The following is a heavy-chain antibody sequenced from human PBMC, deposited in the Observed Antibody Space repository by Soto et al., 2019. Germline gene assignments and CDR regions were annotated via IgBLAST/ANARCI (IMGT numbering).Heavy chain of an antibody. CDR2: MNPNSGNT. Sequence: ASVKVSCKASGYTFTSYDINWVRQATGQGLEWMGWMNPNSGNTGYAQKFQGRVTMTRNTSISTAYMELSSLRSSDTAVYYCPRVNVAHYYGSGSYYTNWFDPWGQGTLVTVSS. CDR3: PRVNVAHYYGSGSYYTNWFDP. CDR1: GYTFTSYD. J-gene: IGHJ5*02. D-gene: IGHD3-10*01. V-gene: IGHV1-8*01.